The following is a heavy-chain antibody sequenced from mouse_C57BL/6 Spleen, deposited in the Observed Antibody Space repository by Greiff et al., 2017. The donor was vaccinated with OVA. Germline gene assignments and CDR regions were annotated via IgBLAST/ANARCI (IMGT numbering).Heavy chain of an antibody. V-gene: IGHV1-50*01. Sequence: QVQLQQPGAELVKPGASVKLSCKASGYTFTSYWMQWVKQRPGQGLEWIGEIDPSDSYTNYNQKFKGKATLTVDTSSSTAYMQLSSLTSEDSAVYYCAVNYYGSSDGYWGQGTTLTVSS. CDR3: AVNYYGSSDGY. CDR2: IDPSDSYT. CDR1: GYTFTSYW. D-gene: IGHD1-1*01. J-gene: IGHJ2*01.